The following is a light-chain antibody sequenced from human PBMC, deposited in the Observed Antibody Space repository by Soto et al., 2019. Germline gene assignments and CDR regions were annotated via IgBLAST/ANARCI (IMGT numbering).Light chain of an antibody. CDR3: QQFNDWPPLT. V-gene: IGKV3-15*01. Sequence: EIVMTQSPATLSVSPGERATLSCRASQSVGSNLAWYQQKPGQGPRLLIHGASTRAAGVPARFSGSGSGTDFALTISSLQSEDFAVYCCQQFNDWPPLTFGGGTKVEIK. J-gene: IGKJ4*01. CDR1: QSVGSN. CDR2: GAS.